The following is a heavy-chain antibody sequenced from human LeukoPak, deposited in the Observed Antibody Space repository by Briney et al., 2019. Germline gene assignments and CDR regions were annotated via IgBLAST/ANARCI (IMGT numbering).Heavy chain of an antibody. CDR2: IKSKTDGGTT. D-gene: IGHD6-6*01. CDR3: ARDTAARRATDY. J-gene: IGHJ4*02. CDR1: GFTFSNAW. Sequence: PGGSLRLSCAASGFTFSNAWMSWVRQAPGKGLEWVGRIKSKTDGGTTDYAAPVKGRFTISRDDSKNTLYLQMNSLRAEDTAVYYCARDTAARRATDYWGQGTLVTVSS. V-gene: IGHV3-15*01.